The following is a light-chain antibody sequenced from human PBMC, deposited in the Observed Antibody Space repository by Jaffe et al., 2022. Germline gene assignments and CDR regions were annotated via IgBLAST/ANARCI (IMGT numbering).Light chain of an antibody. CDR1: QGISSY. J-gene: IGKJ4*01. CDR3: QQYYSYPPGSP. CDR2: AAS. Sequence: AIRMTQSPSSLSASTGDRVTITCRASQGISSYLAWYQQKPGKAPKLLIYAASTLQSGVPSRFSGSGSGTDFTLTISCLQSEDFATYYCQQYYSYPPGSPFGGGTKVEIK. V-gene: IGKV1-8*01.